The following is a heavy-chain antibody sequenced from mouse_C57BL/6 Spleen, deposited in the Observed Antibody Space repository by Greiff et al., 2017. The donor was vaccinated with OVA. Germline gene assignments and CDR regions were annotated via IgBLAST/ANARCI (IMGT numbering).Heavy chain of an antibody. CDR3: ARSPTGPFAY. CDR2: IYPGSGNT. D-gene: IGHD4-1*02. J-gene: IGHJ3*01. Sequence: QVQLQQSGAELVRPGASVKLSCKASGYTFTDYYINWVKQRPGQGLEWIARIYPGSGNTYYNEKFKGKATLTAEKSSSTAYMQLSSLTSEDSAVYFCARSPTGPFAYWGQGTLVTVSA. CDR1: GYTFTDYY. V-gene: IGHV1-76*01.